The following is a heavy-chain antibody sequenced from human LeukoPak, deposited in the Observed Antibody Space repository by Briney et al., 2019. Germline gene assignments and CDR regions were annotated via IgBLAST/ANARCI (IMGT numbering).Heavy chain of an antibody. D-gene: IGHD3-22*01. J-gene: IGHJ5*02. CDR3: ARDVYYSDSSGYYLRGWFDP. CDR1: GGSITTGTNN. Sequence: SETLSLTCIVSGGSITTGTNNWSWIRQPAGKGLEWIGRIYSSGSTKYNPSLKSRVTISVDTSKNQFSLKLSSVTAADTAVYYCARDVYYSDSSGYYLRGWFDPWGQGTLVTVSS. CDR2: IYSSGST. V-gene: IGHV4-61*02.